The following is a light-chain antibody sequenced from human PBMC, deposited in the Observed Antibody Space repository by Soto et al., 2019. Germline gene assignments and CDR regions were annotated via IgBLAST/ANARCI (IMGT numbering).Light chain of an antibody. J-gene: IGLJ1*01. Sequence: QSVLTQPRSVSGSPGQSVAISCTGTTSDVDGYDYVSWHQQHPGKAPELIIFDVSKRPSGVPDRFSGSKSGNTASLPISGLQAEDEADYFCCSFAGDFYVFGSGTKVTVL. CDR3: CSFAGDFYV. CDR1: TSDVDGYDY. V-gene: IGLV2-11*01. CDR2: DVS.